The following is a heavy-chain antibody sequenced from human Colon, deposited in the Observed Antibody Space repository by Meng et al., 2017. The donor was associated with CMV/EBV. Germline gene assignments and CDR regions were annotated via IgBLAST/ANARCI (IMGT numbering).Heavy chain of an antibody. CDR3: ARLPAHTTTWYTNYFDY. D-gene: IGHD6-13*01. CDR1: GYTFTNND. J-gene: IGHJ4*02. Sequence: QVQLVQSWAEVKKPGASVKVSCKASGYTFTNNDINWVRQAPGQRLEWMGWMNTNTGNPTYAQDFTGRFVFSFDTSVSTAYLQISSLKAEDTAIYYCARLPAHTTTWYTNYFDYWGQGTLVTVSS. V-gene: IGHV7-4-1*02. CDR2: MNTNTGNP.